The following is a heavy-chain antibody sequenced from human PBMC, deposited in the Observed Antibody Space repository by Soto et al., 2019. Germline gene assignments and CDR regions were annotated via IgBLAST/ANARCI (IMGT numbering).Heavy chain of an antibody. Sequence: GGSLRLSCAASGITFSSYAMSWVRQAPGKGLEWVSAISGSGGSTYYADSVKGRFTISRDNSKNTLYLQMNSLRAEDTAVYYCAKDFGYCTDGICYRPLDYWGQGTLVTVSS. CDR3: AKDFGYCTDGICYRPLDY. V-gene: IGHV3-23*01. J-gene: IGHJ4*02. CDR2: ISGSGGST. D-gene: IGHD2-8*01. CDR1: GITFSSYA.